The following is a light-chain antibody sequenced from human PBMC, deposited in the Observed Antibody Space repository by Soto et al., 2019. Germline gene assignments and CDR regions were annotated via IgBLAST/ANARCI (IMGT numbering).Light chain of an antibody. J-gene: IGKJ3*01. CDR2: GAS. CDR1: QSISSW. Sequence: DIQMTQSPSTLSASVGDRVTITCRASQSISSWLAWYQQKPGKAPNLLIYGASSLASGVPSRFSGSGSGTEFTLTISSLQPDDFATYYCQQYNSYPLTFGPGTKVDIK. V-gene: IGKV1-5*01. CDR3: QQYNSYPLT.